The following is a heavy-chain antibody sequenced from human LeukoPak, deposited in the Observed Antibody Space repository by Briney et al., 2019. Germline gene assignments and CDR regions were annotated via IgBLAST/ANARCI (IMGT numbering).Heavy chain of an antibody. CDR1: GDTLTELS. V-gene: IGHV1-24*01. Sequence: SVKVSCKVSGDTLTELSMHWVRQAPGKGLEWMGGFDPEDGETIYAQKFQGRVTMTEDTSTDTAYMELSSLRSEDTAVYYCATANSLYSYYYDSSGYYGLDYWGQGTLVTVSS. CDR2: FDPEDGET. CDR3: ATANSLYSYYYDSSGYYGLDY. J-gene: IGHJ4*02. D-gene: IGHD3-22*01.